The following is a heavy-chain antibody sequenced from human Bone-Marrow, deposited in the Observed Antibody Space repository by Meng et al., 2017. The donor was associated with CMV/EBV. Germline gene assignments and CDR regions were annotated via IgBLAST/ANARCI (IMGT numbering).Heavy chain of an antibody. V-gene: IGHV3-23*01. CDR3: TKNLGDDHNPIYC. CDR2: ITATGVNT. CDR1: GVTFSSYA. J-gene: IGHJ4*02. D-gene: IGHD5-24*01. Sequence: EDSGVTFSSYALNWVGQAPGNGLEWFSAITATGVNTYYAGSVKGRFTIARDSSKNTLYLQMNSLRAEDPAVYYCTKNLGDDHNPIYCWGQGTLVTVSS.